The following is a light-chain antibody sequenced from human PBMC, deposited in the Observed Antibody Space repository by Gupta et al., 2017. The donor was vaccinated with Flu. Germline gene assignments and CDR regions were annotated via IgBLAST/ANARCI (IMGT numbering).Light chain of an antibody. CDR3: QQYNNWPPYS. CDR2: GAS. V-gene: IGKV3-15*01. Sequence: EIVTTQSQATLSVSPGERTTLSCRASQSVSSNLAWSQQKPGHAPRRLIYGASTRSNGIPARLSGGGSGRKFTLTISSLQSEDFAVYYCQQYNNWPPYSFGQGTKLEIK. CDR1: QSVSSN. J-gene: IGKJ2*03.